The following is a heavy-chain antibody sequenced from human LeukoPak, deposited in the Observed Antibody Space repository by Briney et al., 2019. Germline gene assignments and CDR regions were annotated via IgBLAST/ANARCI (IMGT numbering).Heavy chain of an antibody. CDR2: ISSSSSYI. D-gene: IGHD6-13*01. V-gene: IGHV3-21*01. CDR3: ARVGIAAAGTKFDY. Sequence: GGSLRLSCAASGFTFSSYSMNWVRQAPGKGLEWVSSISSSSSYIYYADSVKGRFTISRDNAKNSLYLQMNGLRAEDTAVYYCARVGIAAAGTKFDYWGQGTLVTVSS. J-gene: IGHJ4*02. CDR1: GFTFSSYS.